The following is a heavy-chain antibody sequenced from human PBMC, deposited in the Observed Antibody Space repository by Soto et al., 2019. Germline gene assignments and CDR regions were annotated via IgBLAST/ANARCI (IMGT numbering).Heavy chain of an antibody. Sequence: GGSLRLSCAASGFTFRSYAMNWVRQAPGKGLEWVSGLSANGGSTYYAASVKGRFTISRDNSKNTLYLQMNSLRAEDTAIYYCEKILHQPLPPSYFRKDVWVPGTTVIVS. V-gene: IGHV3-23*01. J-gene: IGHJ6*02. CDR2: LSANGGST. CDR1: GFTFRSYA. D-gene: IGHD2-2*01. CDR3: EKILHQPLPPSYFRKDV.